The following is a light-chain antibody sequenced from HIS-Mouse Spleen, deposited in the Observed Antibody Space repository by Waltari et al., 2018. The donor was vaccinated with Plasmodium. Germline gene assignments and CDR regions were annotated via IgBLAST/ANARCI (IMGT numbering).Light chain of an antibody. J-gene: IGKJ5*01. Sequence: SPSFLSASVGDRVTITCRASQGISSYLAWYQQKPGKAPKLLIYAASTLQSGVPSRFSGSGSGTEFTLTISSLQPEDFATYYCQQLNSYPSITFGQGTRLEIK. CDR3: QQLNSYPSIT. V-gene: IGKV1-9*01. CDR2: AAS. CDR1: QGISSY.